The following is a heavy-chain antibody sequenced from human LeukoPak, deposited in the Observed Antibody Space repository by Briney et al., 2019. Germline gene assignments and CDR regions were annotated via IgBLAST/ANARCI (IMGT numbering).Heavy chain of an antibody. CDR3: ARGPSIAAVDY. J-gene: IGHJ4*02. CDR2: IYYSGST. V-gene: IGHV4-59*08. D-gene: IGHD6-13*01. Sequence: SETLSLTCTVSGGSIGSYYWSWIRQPPGKGLEWIGYIYYSGSTNYNPSLKSRVTISVDTSKNQFSLKLSSVTAADTAVYYCARGPSIAAVDYWGQGTLVTVSS. CDR1: GGSIGSYY.